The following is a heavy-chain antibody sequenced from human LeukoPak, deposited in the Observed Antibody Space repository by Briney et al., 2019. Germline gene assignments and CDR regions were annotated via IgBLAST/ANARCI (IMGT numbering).Heavy chain of an antibody. D-gene: IGHD2-2*01. CDR1: GGTFSSYA. CDR3: ARRGTVYCSSTSCQAYGMDV. Sequence: ASVKVSCKASGGTFSSYAISWVRQAPGQGLEWMGGIIPIFGTANYAQKFQGRVTITADKSTSTAYMELSSLRSEDTAVYYCARRGTVYCSSTSCQAYGMDVWGQGTTVTVSS. CDR2: IIPIFGTA. J-gene: IGHJ6*02. V-gene: IGHV1-69*06.